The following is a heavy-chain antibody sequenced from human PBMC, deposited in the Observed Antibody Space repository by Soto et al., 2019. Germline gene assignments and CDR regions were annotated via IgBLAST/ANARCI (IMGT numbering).Heavy chain of an antibody. CDR1: GFTFSSYS. J-gene: IGHJ6*02. CDR3: ARELMITFGGVIVIPDYYYYGMDV. CDR2: ISSSSSYI. D-gene: IGHD3-16*02. V-gene: IGHV3-21*01. Sequence: KPGGSLRLSCAASGFTFSSYSMNWVRRAPGKGLEWVSSISSSSSYIYYADSVKGRFTISRDNAKNSLYLQMNSLRAEDTAVYYCARELMITFGGVIVIPDYYYYGMDVWGQGTTVTVSS.